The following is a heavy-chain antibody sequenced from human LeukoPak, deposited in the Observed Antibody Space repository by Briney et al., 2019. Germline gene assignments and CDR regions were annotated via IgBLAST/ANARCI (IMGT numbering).Heavy chain of an antibody. D-gene: IGHD2-8*02. CDR2: MNPNSGNT. CDR3: ARDPRGKGTGGVDY. J-gene: IGHJ4*02. V-gene: IGHV1-8*01. Sequence: ASVKVSCKASGYTFTSYDINWVRQATGQGLEWMGWMNPNSGNTGYAQKFQGRVTMTRNTSISTAYMELSSLRSGDTAVYYCARDPRGKGTGGVDYWGQGTLVTVSS. CDR1: GYTFTSYD.